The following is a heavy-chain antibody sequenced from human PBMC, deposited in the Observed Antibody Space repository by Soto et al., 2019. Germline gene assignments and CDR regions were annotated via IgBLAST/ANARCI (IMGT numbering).Heavy chain of an antibody. V-gene: IGHV3-7*01. D-gene: IGHD3-22*01. CDR2: IKQDGSEK. J-gene: IGHJ4*02. CDR3: ARDYGTGYDSSGYYPPPFDY. CDR1: GFTFSSYW. Sequence: EVQLVESGGGLVQPGGSLRLSCAASGFTFSSYWMSWVRQAPGKGLEWVANIKQDGSEKYYVDSVKGRFTISRDNAKNSLYLQMNSLRAEDTAVYYCARDYGTGYDSSGYYPPPFDYWGQGTLVTVSS.